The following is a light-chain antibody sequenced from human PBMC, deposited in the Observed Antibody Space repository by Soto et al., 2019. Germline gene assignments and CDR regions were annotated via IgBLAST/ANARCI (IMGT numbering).Light chain of an antibody. Sequence: EIVMTQSPATLSVSPGERATLSCRASQSVDSNYLAWYQQKPGQAPRIIIFAASGRATGIPARFSGSGSGTEFTLTISSLQSEDFAVYCCQQYNSWPPTFGQGTKVDI. CDR1: QSVDSN. CDR2: AAS. J-gene: IGKJ1*01. V-gene: IGKV3D-15*01. CDR3: QQYNSWPPT.